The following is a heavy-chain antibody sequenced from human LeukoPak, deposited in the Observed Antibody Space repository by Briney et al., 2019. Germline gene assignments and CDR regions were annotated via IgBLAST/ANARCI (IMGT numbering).Heavy chain of an antibody. CDR1: GGSISSSSYY. J-gene: IGHJ4*02. V-gene: IGHV4-61*05. Sequence: SETLSLTCTVSGGSISSSSYYWGWIRQPPGKGLEWIGYIYYSGSTNYNPSLKSRVTISVDTSKNQFSLKLSSVTAADTAVYYCARVSRQQLTFDYWGQGTLVTVSS. D-gene: IGHD6-13*01. CDR3: ARVSRQQLTFDY. CDR2: IYYSGST.